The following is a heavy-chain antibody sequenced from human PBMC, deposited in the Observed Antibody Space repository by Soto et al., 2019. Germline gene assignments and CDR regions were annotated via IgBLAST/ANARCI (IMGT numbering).Heavy chain of an antibody. J-gene: IGHJ6*02. V-gene: IGHV3-9*01. CDR1: GFTFDDYA. CDR2: ISWTSGTI. Sequence: GGSLRLSCAASGFTFDDYAMHWVRQAPGKGLEWVSGISWTSGTIGYADSVKGRFTISRDNAKNSLYLQMNSLRAEDTALYYCAKDNYDFFYGMDVWGQGTTVTVSS. CDR3: AKDNYDFFYGMDV. D-gene: IGHD3-3*01.